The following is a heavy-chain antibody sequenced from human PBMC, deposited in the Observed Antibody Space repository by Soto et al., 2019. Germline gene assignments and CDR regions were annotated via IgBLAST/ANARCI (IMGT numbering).Heavy chain of an antibody. CDR2: IYHSGST. V-gene: IGHV4-30-2*01. CDR3: ARDGGGTTGYFDY. D-gene: IGHD1-7*01. J-gene: IGHJ4*02. CDR1: GGSISSGGYS. Sequence: SETLSLTCAVSGGSISSGGYSWSWIRQPPGKGLEWIGYIYHSGSTYYNPSLKSRVTISVDRSKNQFSLKLSSVTAADTAVYYCARDGGGTTGYFDYWGQGTLVTVSS.